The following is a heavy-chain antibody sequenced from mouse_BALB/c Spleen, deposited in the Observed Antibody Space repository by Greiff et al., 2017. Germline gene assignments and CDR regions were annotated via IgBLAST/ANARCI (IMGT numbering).Heavy chain of an antibody. V-gene: IGHV1-5*01. J-gene: IGHJ4*01. CDR1: GYTFTSYW. D-gene: IGHD1-1*01. CDR2: IYPGNSDT. Sequence: EVQLQQSGTVLARPGASVKMSCKASGYTFTSYWMHWVKQRPGQGLEWIGAIYPGNSDTSYNQKFKGKAKLTAVTSTSTAYMELSSLTNEDSAVYYCTGYYGSSYDAMDYWGQGTSVTVSS. CDR3: TGYYGSSYDAMDY.